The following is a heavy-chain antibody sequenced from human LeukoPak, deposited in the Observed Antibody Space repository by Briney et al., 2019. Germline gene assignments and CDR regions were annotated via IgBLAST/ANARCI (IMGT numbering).Heavy chain of an antibody. J-gene: IGHJ4*02. CDR3: ARLDYYYGSGSFQSH. D-gene: IGHD3-10*01. Sequence: SETLSLTCVGYGGSFSGYYWSWIRQPPGKGLEWIGEINHSGSTNYNPSLKSRVTISVDASKNRFSLELSSVTAADTAVYFCARLDYYYGSGSFQSHWGPGTLVTVSS. V-gene: IGHV4-34*01. CDR1: GGSFSGYY. CDR2: INHSGST.